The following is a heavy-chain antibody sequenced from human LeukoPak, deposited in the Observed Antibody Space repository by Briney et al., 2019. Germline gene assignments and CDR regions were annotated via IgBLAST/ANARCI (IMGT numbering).Heavy chain of an antibody. CDR2: IRLGGGLT. CDR1: GFTFMNYV. Sequence: GGSLRLSCSGSGFTFMNYVMAWVRQAPGKGLEWVSSIRLGGGLTRSADPVKGRFIISRDMNTLFLQMNNLRPEDTAMYYCARKITMVRGPLIKGYFDLWGRGTLVSVSS. D-gene: IGHD3-10*01. J-gene: IGHJ2*01. CDR3: ARKITMVRGPLIKGYFDL. V-gene: IGHV3-23*01.